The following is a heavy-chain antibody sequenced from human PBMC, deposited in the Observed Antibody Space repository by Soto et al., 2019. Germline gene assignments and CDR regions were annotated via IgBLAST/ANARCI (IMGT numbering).Heavy chain of an antibody. CDR2: FDPEDGET. D-gene: IGHD6-13*01. J-gene: IGHJ4*02. CDR1: GYTLTELS. V-gene: IGHV1-24*01. Sequence: GASVKVSCKVSGYTLTELSMHWVRQAPGKGLEWMGGFDPEDGETIYAQKFQGRVTMTEDTSTDTAYRELSSLRSEDTAVYYCATDHDPAAGTGIDYWGQGTLVTVSS. CDR3: ATDHDPAAGTGIDY.